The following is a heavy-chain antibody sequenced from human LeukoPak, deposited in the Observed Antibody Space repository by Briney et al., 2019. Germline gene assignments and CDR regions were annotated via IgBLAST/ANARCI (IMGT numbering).Heavy chain of an antibody. CDR2: INWDGGST. J-gene: IGHJ4*02. CDR3: ARAAYYDILTGYYHVEYFDY. CDR1: GFTFDDYG. Sequence: PGGSLRLSCAASGFTFDDYGMSWVRQAPGKGLEWVSGINWDGGSTGYADSVKGRFTISRDNAKNSLYLQMNSLRAEDTALYYCARAAYYDILTGYYHVEYFDYWDQGTLVTVSS. D-gene: IGHD3-9*01. V-gene: IGHV3-20*04.